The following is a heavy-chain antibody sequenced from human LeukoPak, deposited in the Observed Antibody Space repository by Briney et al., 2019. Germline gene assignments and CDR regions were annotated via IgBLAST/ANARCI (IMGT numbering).Heavy chain of an antibody. D-gene: IGHD1-1*01. CDR1: GGSISSSNW. V-gene: IGHV4-4*02. Sequence: SGTLSLTCAVSGGSISSSNWWSWVRQPPGKGLEWIGEVYHSGSTNYNPSLKSRVTISVDKSKDQFSLKLSSVTAADTAVYYCASGTVAPGGFDYWGQGTLVTVSS. CDR3: ASGTVAPGGFDY. J-gene: IGHJ4*02. CDR2: VYHSGST.